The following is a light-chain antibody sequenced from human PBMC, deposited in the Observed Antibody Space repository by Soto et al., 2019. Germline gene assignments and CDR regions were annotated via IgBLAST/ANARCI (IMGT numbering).Light chain of an antibody. J-gene: IGKJ1*01. CDR3: QQYVSWT. Sequence: EIVLTQSPGTLSVSPGDGATLSCRASQNISSNYLAWYQQKPGQAPSLLIYGTSSRATGIPDRFSGSGSGTDFTLTISRLEPEDSAIYYCQQYVSWTFGQGTKVEIK. CDR1: QNISSNY. V-gene: IGKV3-20*01. CDR2: GTS.